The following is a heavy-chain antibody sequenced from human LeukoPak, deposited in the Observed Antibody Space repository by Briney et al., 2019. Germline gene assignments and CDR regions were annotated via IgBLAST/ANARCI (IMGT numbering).Heavy chain of an antibody. CDR3: ARDWTXDSSGYYPPHNWFDP. V-gene: IGHV1-69*01. CDR2: XXXXXGTA. Sequence: ASVNVSCKASGGTFSSYAISWVRQAPGQGLXXXXXXXXXXGTANYAQKFXXXXXITAXXSTSTAYMELSSLRSEDTAVYYCARDWTXDSSGYYPPHNWFDPWGQGTLVTVSS. J-gene: IGHJ5*02. CDR1: GGTFSSYA. D-gene: IGHD3-22*01.